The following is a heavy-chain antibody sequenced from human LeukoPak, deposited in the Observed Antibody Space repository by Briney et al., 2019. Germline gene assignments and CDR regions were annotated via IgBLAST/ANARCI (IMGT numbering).Heavy chain of an antibody. CDR1: GFIFRDYA. CDR3: AKASWVSSADAVL. J-gene: IGHJ4*02. D-gene: IGHD3-16*01. V-gene: IGHV3-23*01. CDR2: LRGDGET. Sequence: GGSLRLSCVASGFIFRDYAMSWVRQTPAGGLEWVSSLRGDGETFYTDSVKGRFTLSRDHSRNTVYLQLSNLRVEDTAVYYCAKASWVSSADAVLWGQGALVTVS.